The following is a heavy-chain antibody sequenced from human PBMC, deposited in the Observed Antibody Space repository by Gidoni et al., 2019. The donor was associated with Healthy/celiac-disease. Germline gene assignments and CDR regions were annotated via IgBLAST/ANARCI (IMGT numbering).Heavy chain of an antibody. V-gene: IGHV3-23*01. J-gene: IGHJ2*01. Sequence: EVQLLESGGGLVQPGGSLRLSCADSGFTLSSYAMSWVRQAPGKGLEWVSAISGSGGSTYYADSVKGRFTISRDNSKNTLYLQMNSLRAEDTAVYYCAKVGELLWFGESNWYFDLWGRGTLVTVSS. CDR2: ISGSGGST. CDR1: GFTLSSYA. CDR3: AKVGELLWFGESNWYFDL. D-gene: IGHD3-10*01.